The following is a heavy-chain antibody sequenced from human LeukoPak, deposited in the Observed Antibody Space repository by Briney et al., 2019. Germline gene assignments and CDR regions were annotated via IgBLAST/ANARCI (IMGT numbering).Heavy chain of an antibody. CDR3: ARQQPNDGFDI. V-gene: IGHV4-4*07. CDR1: GGSLSSYY. J-gene: IGHJ3*02. D-gene: IGHD6-13*01. Sequence: TLSLTCIVSGGSLSSYYWSWIRQPAGKGLEWIGRIYTSGCTNYNPSLKSRVTMSVDTSKHQFSLKLSSVTAADTAVYYCARQQPNDGFDIWGQGTVVTVSS. CDR2: IYTSGCT.